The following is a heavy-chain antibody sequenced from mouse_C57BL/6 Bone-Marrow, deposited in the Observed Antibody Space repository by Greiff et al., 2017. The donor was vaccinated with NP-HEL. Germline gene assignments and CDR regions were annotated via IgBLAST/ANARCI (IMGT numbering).Heavy chain of an antibody. CDR2: IYPGSGNT. CDR3: ARPPYGNYVWWYFDV. D-gene: IGHD2-1*01. CDR1: GYSFTSYY. Sequence: QVQLQQSGPELVKPGASVKISCKASGYSFTSYYIHWVKQRPGQGLEWIGWIYPGSGNTKYNEKFKGKATLTADTSSSTAYIQLSSLTSEDSAVYYCARPPYGNYVWWYFDVWGTGTTVTVSS. J-gene: IGHJ1*03. V-gene: IGHV1-66*01.